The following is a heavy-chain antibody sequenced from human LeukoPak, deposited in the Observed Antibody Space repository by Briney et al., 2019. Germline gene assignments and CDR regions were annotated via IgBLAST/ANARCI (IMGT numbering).Heavy chain of an antibody. CDR3: ARHDRGWLPETD. J-gene: IGHJ4*02. CDR1: GGSISSYY. V-gene: IGHV4-59*08. D-gene: IGHD5-24*01. CDR2: IYYSGST. Sequence: SETLSLTCTVSGGSISSYYWSWIRQPPGKGLEWIGYIYYSGSTNYNPSLKSRVTISVDTSKNQFSLKLSSVTAADTAVYYCARHDRGWLPETDWGQGTLVTVSS.